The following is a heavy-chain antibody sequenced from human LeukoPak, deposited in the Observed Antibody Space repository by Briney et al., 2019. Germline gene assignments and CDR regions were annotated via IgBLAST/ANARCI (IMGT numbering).Heavy chain of an antibody. CDR3: ARVDPDSSSTLEVFDY. CDR1: GGSIRNDNYY. V-gene: IGHV4-31*03. J-gene: IGHJ4*02. CDR2: IYYSGST. D-gene: IGHD6-6*01. Sequence: SQTLSLTCTVPGGSIRNDNYYWSWVRQHPGKGLEWIGYIYYSGSTNYNPSLKSRVTISVDTSKNQFSLKLSSVTAADTAVYYCARVDPDSSSTLEVFDYWGQGTLVTVSS.